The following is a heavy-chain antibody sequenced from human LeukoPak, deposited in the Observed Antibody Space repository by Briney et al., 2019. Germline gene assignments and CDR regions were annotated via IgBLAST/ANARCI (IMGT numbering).Heavy chain of an antibody. CDR2: ILYDGSNK. Sequence: GGSLRLSCAASGFTFSAYAMHWVRQPPGKGLERVAVILYDGSNKYYADSVKGRFTISRDKSKNTLDLQMNSLRPEDTAVYYCAKDYYGSGSYYTVDFWGQGTLVTVSS. D-gene: IGHD3-10*01. CDR3: AKDYYGSGSYYTVDF. V-gene: IGHV3-30*18. CDR1: GFTFSAYA. J-gene: IGHJ4*02.